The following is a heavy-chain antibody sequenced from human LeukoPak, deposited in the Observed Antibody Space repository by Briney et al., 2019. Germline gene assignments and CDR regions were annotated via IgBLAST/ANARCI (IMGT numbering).Heavy chain of an antibody. D-gene: IGHD6-19*01. CDR1: GFTFSSYA. J-gene: IGHJ4*02. CDR3: AKGKTYYSSGWYYFDY. Sequence: GGSLRLSCAASGFTFSSYAMSWVRQAPGKGLEWVSAISGSGGSTYYADSVKGRFTISRDNSKNTLYLQMNSLRAEDMAVYYCAKGKTYYSSGWYYFDYWGQGTLVTVSS. V-gene: IGHV3-23*01. CDR2: ISGSGGST.